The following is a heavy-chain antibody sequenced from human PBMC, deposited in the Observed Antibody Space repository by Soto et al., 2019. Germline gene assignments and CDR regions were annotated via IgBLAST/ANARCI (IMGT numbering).Heavy chain of an antibody. CDR1: GGSISSSSYC. V-gene: IGHV4-39*01. CDR3: SRVSNATTDYCASAMDV. D-gene: IGHD4-4*01. CDR2: IHYRGST. J-gene: IGHJ6*02. Sequence: QLQLQESGPGLVKPSETLSLTCTVSGGSISSSSYCWGWTRQPPGKGLEWIGRIHYRGSTYYSPSLRGRVTISADPAKNQFSLNLSSVTAADAAVYYCSRVSNATTDYCASAMDVWGQGTTVSVS.